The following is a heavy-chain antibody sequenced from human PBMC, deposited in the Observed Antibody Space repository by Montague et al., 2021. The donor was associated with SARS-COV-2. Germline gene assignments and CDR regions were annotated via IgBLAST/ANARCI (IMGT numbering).Heavy chain of an antibody. V-gene: IGHV4-38-2*02. D-gene: IGHD2-21*02. Sequence: SETLSLTCTVFGYSISSGYFWAWLRQPPGKGLEWIGSVYHAGYIHYNPSLKGRVSISIDTSRNQISLRVTDVAAADTAVYYCARAPCVGDCNSLAIWFDPWGQGTLVSVSS. CDR3: ARAPCVGDCNSLAIWFDP. J-gene: IGHJ5*02. CDR2: VYHAGYI. CDR1: GYSISSGYF.